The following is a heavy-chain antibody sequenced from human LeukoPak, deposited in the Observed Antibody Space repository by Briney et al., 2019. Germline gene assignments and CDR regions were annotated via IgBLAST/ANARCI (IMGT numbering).Heavy chain of an antibody. CDR2: INPNSGGT. V-gene: IGHV1-2*02. Sequence: GASVKVSCKASGYTFTGYYMHWVRQAPGQGLEWMGWINPNSGGTNYAQKFQGRVTMTRNTSISTAYMELSCLRSEDTAVYYCAIRFSGGSGSAIDYWGQGTLVTVSS. J-gene: IGHJ4*02. CDR1: GYTFTGYY. CDR3: AIRFSGGSGSAIDY. D-gene: IGHD3-10*01.